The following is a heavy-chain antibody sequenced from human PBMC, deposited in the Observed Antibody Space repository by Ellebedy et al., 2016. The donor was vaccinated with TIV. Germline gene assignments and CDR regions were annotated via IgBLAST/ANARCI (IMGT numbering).Heavy chain of an antibody. CDR2: IYWDDDK. Sequence: SGPTLVKPTQTLTLTCTFSGFSLSTSGVGVGWIRQPPGKALEWVALIYWDDDKRYSPSLKNRLTITKDTSKNQVVLSMTNMDPVDTATYFCAHSYHDSRAYFRIDYWGQGTLVTVSS. CDR1: GFSLSTSGVG. J-gene: IGHJ4*02. CDR3: AHSYHDSRAYFRIDY. V-gene: IGHV2-5*02. D-gene: IGHD3-22*01.